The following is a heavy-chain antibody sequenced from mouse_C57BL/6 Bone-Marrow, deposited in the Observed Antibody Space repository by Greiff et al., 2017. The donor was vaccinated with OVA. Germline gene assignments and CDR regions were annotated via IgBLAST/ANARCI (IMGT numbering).Heavy chain of an antibody. J-gene: IGHJ4*01. CDR2: ISNGGGST. V-gene: IGHV5-12*01. CDR3: ARLDAMDY. Sequence: EVMLVESGGGLVQPGGSLKLSCAASGFTFSDFYMYWIRQTPEKRLEWVAYISNGGGSTYYPDTVKGGFTISRDNAKNTLYLQMSRLKSEDTAMYYCARLDAMDYWGQGTSVTVSS. CDR1: GFTFSDFY.